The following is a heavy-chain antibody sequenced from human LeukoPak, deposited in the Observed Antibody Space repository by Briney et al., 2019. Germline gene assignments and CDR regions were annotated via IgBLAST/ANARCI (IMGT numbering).Heavy chain of an antibody. V-gene: IGHV4-39*01. CDR1: GGAITSSRYY. CDR3: ARAFSSVYWFDP. J-gene: IGHJ5*02. Sequence: SETLSLTCTVSGGAITSSRYYWVWIRQPPGKGLEWIGSIFHSGTAYYNPSLKSRVTISVDTAKSQFSLRLTSVTAADTAVYYCARAFSSVYWFDPWGQGTLVIVSS. CDR2: IFHSGTA. D-gene: IGHD3-22*01.